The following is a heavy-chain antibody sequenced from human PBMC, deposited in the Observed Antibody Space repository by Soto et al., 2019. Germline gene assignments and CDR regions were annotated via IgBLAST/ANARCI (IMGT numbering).Heavy chain of an antibody. V-gene: IGHV4-30-4*01. CDR2: IYYSGST. CDR1: GGSISSGDYY. D-gene: IGHD6-19*01. CDR3: ARSIAVAGPREGNWFDP. J-gene: IGHJ5*02. Sequence: SEILSLTCTVSGGSISSGDYYWSWIRQPPGKGLEWIGYIYYSGSTYYNPSLKSQVTISVDTSKNQFSLKLSSVTAADTAVYYCARSIAVAGPREGNWFDPWGQGTLVTVSS.